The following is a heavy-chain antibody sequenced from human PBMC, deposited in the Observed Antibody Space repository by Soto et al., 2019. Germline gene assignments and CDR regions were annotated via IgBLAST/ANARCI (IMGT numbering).Heavy chain of an antibody. J-gene: IGHJ5*01. CDR2: ILGSGDST. CDR3: AKDNPVGATPGWFDS. CDR1: GFTFRNFA. Sequence: EVQLLESGGGFVQPGWSLRLSCESSGFTFRNFAMSWVRQAPGQGLEWVSSILGSGDSTYYADSVKGRFSISRDNSKNTLYLQMNSLRAEDTAIYDCAKDNPVGATPGWFDSWGQGTLVIVSS. V-gene: IGHV3-23*01. D-gene: IGHD1-26*01.